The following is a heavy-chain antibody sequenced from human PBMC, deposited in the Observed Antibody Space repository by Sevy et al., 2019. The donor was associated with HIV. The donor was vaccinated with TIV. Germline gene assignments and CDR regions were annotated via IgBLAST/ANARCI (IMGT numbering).Heavy chain of an antibody. J-gene: IGHJ4*02. D-gene: IGHD3-10*02. CDR3: AREGCSKPHDY. CDR2: ISDSGGTT. CDR1: GFTFSSYG. V-gene: IGHV3-23*01. Sequence: GGSLRLSCEASGFTFSSYGMTWVRQAPEKGLEWVSSISDSGGTTYYADSVKGRFTISRDNSKNTLYLEMNSLRVEDTAIYYCAREGCSKPHDYWGQGTLVTVSS.